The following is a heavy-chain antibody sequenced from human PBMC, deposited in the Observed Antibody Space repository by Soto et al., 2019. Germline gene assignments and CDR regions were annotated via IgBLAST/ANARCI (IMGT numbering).Heavy chain of an antibody. J-gene: IGHJ4*02. D-gene: IGHD5-18*01. CDR3: AKGGYTFAYE. Sequence: ASVKVSCAASGFTFSTSSMAWVRQPPGKGLEWVSAISPSASDTLYADSVKGRFTISRDNSQNTLFLQMTSLRADDTAVYYCAKGGYTFAYEWGQGALVTVSS. CDR2: ISPSASDT. CDR1: GFTFSTSS. V-gene: IGHV3-23*01.